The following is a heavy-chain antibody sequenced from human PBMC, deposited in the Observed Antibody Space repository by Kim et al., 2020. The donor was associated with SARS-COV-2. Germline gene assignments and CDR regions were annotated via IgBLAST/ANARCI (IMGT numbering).Heavy chain of an antibody. CDR2: INHSGST. V-gene: IGHV4-34*01. CDR3: ARGFGVHYYGSGSYSVYYFDY. CDR1: GGSFSGYY. D-gene: IGHD3-10*01. Sequence: SETLSLTCAVYGGSFSGYYWSWIRQPPGKGLEWIGEINHSGSTNYNPSLKSRVTISVDTSKNQFSLKLSSVTAADTAVYYCARGFGVHYYGSGSYSVYYFDYWGQGTLVTVSS. J-gene: IGHJ4*02.